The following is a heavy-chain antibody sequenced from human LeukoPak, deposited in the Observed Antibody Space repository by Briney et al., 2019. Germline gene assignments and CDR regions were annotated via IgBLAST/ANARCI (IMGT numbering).Heavy chain of an antibody. CDR2: IYSGGST. V-gene: IGHV3-66*01. CDR3: ARDVEAALDY. D-gene: IGHD6-13*01. J-gene: IGHJ4*02. CDR1: GFTVSSNY. Sequence: GGSLRLSSAASGFTVSSNYMSWVRQAPGKGLEWVSVIYSGGSTYYADSVKGGFTISRDNSKNTLYLQMNSLRAEDTAVYYCARDVEAALDYWGQGTLVTVSS.